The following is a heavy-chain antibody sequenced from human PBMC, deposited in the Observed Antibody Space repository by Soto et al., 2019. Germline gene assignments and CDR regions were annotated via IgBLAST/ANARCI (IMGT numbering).Heavy chain of an antibody. D-gene: IGHD4-4*01. CDR3: ARDGGVYDYSPFDY. Sequence: QVQLVQSGAEVKKPGSSVKVSCKASGGTFSSYAISWVRQAPGQGLEWMGGIIPIFGTANYAQKFQGRVTITAHESTSTAYMGLSSLRSEDTAVYSGARDGGVYDYSPFDYWGQGTLVTVSS. CDR2: IIPIFGTA. J-gene: IGHJ4*02. V-gene: IGHV1-69*12. CDR1: GGTFSSYA.